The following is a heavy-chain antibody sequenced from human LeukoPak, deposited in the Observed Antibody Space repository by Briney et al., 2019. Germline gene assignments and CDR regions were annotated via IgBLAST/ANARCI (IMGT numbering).Heavy chain of an antibody. CDR3: ARNTYYYDNSAGTFDF. D-gene: IGHD3-22*01. J-gene: IGHJ4*02. CDR1: GYIFTDYS. V-gene: IGHV1-2*02. CDR2: INPNSGGT. Sequence: ASVKVSCQASGYIFTDYSMHWVRQAPGQGLEWMGWINPNSGGTNYAQKFQGRVTMTRDTSISTAYMELSGLRSDDTAVFYCARNTYYYDNSAGTFDFWGQGTLVTVSS.